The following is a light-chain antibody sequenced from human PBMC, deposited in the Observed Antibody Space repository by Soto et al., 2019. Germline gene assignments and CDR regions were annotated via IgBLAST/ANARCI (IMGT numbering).Light chain of an antibody. CDR3: QLGSTALRT. CDR1: LRLCSY. V-gene: IGKV1-39*01. CDR2: AAY. J-gene: IGKJ1*01. Sequence: DIQMTQSHYSLSAYVGDRVTITCRASLRLCSYLRWYAEKPGIARDHLIDAAYRLQSGVASRFSGSGFRTDFTLTIISLQPEDFATYYCQLGSTALRTFGQGTKVDIK.